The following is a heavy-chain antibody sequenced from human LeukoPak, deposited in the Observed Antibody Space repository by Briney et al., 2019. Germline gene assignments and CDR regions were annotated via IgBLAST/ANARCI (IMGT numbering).Heavy chain of an antibody. CDR2: IYTSGST. D-gene: IGHD3-22*01. J-gene: IGHJ4*02. CDR3: ARFSEYSHSSVHYLDY. CDR1: GGSISSGSYY. Sequence: PSETLSLTCTVSGGSISSGSYYWSWIRQPAGKRLEWIGRIYTSGSTNYNPSLKSRVTISMDTSKNQFSLKLSSVTAADTAVYYCARFSEYSHSSVHYLDYWGQGTLVSVSS. V-gene: IGHV4-61*02.